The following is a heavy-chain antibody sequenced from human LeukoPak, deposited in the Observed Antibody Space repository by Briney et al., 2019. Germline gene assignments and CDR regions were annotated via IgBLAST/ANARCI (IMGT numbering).Heavy chain of an antibody. Sequence: PSETLSLTCTVSGGSISTYYWFWIRQPPEKGLEWIGCIHYSGSTTYNPSLRSRVTISVDTSKSQFSLKLNSVTAADTAVYYCAREGSSGWFDYWGQGTLVTVSS. D-gene: IGHD6-19*01. CDR2: IHYSGST. CDR1: GGSISTYY. V-gene: IGHV4-59*01. CDR3: AREGSSGWFDY. J-gene: IGHJ4*02.